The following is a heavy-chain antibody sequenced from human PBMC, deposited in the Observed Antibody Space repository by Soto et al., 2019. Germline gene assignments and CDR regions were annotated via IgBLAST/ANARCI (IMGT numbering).Heavy chain of an antibody. CDR2: ISHRGST. J-gene: IGHJ5*02. Sequence: QVHLQESGPGLVKPSGTLALTCAVSGGSISSDKWWTWVRQPPGKVLEWIGEISHRGSTNYSPSFKRRLSVSVDTTKTQCSLRLTPVTAADTAVYYCAAIPLTSGVVSGRFDPWGQGILVTVSS. CDR1: GGSISSDKW. V-gene: IGHV4-4*02. CDR3: AAIPLTSGVVSGRFDP. D-gene: IGHD3-3*01.